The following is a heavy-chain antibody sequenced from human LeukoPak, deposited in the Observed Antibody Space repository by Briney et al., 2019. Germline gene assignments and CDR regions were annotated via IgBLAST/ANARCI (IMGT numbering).Heavy chain of an antibody. D-gene: IGHD3-22*01. J-gene: IGHJ5*02. Sequence: ASVKVSCKASGYTFTSYYMHWVRQAPGQGLEWMGIINPSGGSTSYAQKFQGRVTMTRDTSTSTVYMELSSLRSEDTAVYYCARYYYDSSGYYDQWFDPWGQGTLVTVSS. CDR3: ARYYYDSSGYYDQWFDP. V-gene: IGHV1-46*01. CDR1: GYTFTSYY. CDR2: INPSGGST.